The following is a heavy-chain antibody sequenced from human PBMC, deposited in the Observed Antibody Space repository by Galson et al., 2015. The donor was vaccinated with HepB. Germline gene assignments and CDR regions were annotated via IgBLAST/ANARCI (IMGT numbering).Heavy chain of an antibody. CDR2: ISGSGGST. CDR1: GLSFSTSA. V-gene: IGHV3-23*01. D-gene: IGHD3-3*01. J-gene: IGHJ4*02. CDR3: AKSGLTIFGVVIHYYFDY. Sequence: SLRLSCAASGLSFSTSAMSWVRQAPGKGLEWVSAISGSGGSTYYADSVKGRFTISRDNSKNTLYLQMNSLRAEDTAVYYCAKSGLTIFGVVIHYYFDYWGQGTLVTVSS.